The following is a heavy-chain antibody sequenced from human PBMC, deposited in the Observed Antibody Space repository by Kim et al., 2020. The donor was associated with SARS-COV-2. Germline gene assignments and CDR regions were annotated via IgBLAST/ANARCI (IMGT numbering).Heavy chain of an antibody. D-gene: IGHD3-9*01. CDR2: IYYSGST. CDR3: ARRGELRYFDWFLARRGIGYGMDV. J-gene: IGHJ6*02. Sequence: SETLSLTCTVSGGSISSSSYYWGWIRQPPGKGLEWIGSIYYSGSTYYNPSLKSRVTISVDTSKNQFSLKLSSVTAADTAVYYCARRGELRYFDWFLARRGIGYGMDVWGQGTTVTVSS. CDR1: GGSISSSSYY. V-gene: IGHV4-39*01.